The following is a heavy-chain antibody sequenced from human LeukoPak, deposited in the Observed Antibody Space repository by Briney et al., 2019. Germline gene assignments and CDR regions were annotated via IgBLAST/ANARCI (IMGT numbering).Heavy chain of an antibody. CDR2: ISGSGDTT. V-gene: IGHV3-23*01. J-gene: IGHJ4*02. Sequence: GGSLRLSCAASGFPFSSYVMSWVRQAPGKGLEWLSAISGSGDTTFYADSVKGRFTISRDNAKNSLYLQMNSLRAEDTAVYYCARAAGYSSGWYEIDYWGQGTLVTVSS. CDR1: GFPFSSYV. CDR3: ARAAGYSSGWYEIDY. D-gene: IGHD6-19*01.